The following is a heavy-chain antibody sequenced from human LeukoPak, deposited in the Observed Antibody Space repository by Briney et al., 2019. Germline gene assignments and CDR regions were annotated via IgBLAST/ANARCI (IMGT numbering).Heavy chain of an antibody. D-gene: IGHD6-13*01. J-gene: IGHJ4*02. CDR3: AKQGYTTSWLYFDY. Sequence: GGSLRLSCAASGFTFSSYAMSWVRQAPGKGLEWVSAIGGSDGRTYYADSVKGRFTISRDNSKNTLYLQMNSLRAEDTAVYYCAKQGYTTSWLYFDYGGQGTLVTVSS. V-gene: IGHV3-23*01. CDR2: IGGSDGRT. CDR1: GFTFSSYA.